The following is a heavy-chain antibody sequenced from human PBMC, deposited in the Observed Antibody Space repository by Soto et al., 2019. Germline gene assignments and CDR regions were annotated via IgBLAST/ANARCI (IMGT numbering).Heavy chain of an antibody. J-gene: IGHJ4*02. CDR1: GYTFTSYG. D-gene: IGHD1-26*01. Sequence: QVQLVQSGAEVKKPGASVKVSCKASGYTFTSYGISWVRQAPGQGLEWMGWISAYNGNTNYAQKLQGRVTMTTGTSTSTASTALRSMLSGDTDVYCCARDQGGSDCYWGQGTLVTVSS. CDR3: ARDQGGSDCY. V-gene: IGHV1-18*01. CDR2: ISAYNGNT.